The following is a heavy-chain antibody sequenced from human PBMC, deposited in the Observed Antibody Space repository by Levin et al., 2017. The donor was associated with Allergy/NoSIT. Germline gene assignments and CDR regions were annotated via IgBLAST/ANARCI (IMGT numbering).Heavy chain of an antibody. J-gene: IGHJ3*02. D-gene: IGHD3-10*01. CDR2: IKSKTDGGTT. Sequence: GGSLRLSCAASGFTFSNAWMSWVRQAPGKGLEWVGRIKSKTDGGTTDYAAPVKGRFTISRDDSKNTLYLQMNSLKTEDTAVYYCTTDVIPQLLWFGELFRRDAFDIWGQGTMVTVSS. V-gene: IGHV3-15*01. CDR3: TTDVIPQLLWFGELFRRDAFDI. CDR1: GFTFSNAW.